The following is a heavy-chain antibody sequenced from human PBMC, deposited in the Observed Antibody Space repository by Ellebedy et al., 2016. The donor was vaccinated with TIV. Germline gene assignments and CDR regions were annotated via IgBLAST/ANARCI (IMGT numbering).Heavy chain of an antibody. CDR2: MNPNSGNT. V-gene: IGHV1-8*03. J-gene: IGHJ3*02. CDR3: ARSTYYDYVWGSYRARLDAFDI. D-gene: IGHD3-16*02. CDR1: GYTFTSYD. Sequence: ASVKVSCKASGYTFTSYDINWVRQATGQGLEWMGWMNPNSGNTGYAQKFQGRVTITRNTSISTAYMELSSLRSEDTAVYYCARSTYYDYVWGSYRARLDAFDIWGQGTMVTVSS.